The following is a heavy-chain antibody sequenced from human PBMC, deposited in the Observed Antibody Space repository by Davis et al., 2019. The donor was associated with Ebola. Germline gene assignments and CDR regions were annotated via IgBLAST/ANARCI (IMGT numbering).Heavy chain of an antibody. CDR2: IDPSDSYT. D-gene: IGHD3-3*02. Sequence: PGGSLTLSCEGSGYSSTSYWISWVRQLPGKGLEWVGRIDPSDSYTDYSPSFQGHVTISTDKSINTAYLQWNSLKASDTAIYFCARHFVGKLFGMDVWGQGAMVIVSS. CDR1: GYSSTSYW. CDR3: ARHFVGKLFGMDV. J-gene: IGHJ6*02. V-gene: IGHV5-10-1*01.